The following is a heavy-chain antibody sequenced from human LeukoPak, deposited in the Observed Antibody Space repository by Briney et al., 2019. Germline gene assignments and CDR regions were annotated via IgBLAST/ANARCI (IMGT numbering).Heavy chain of an antibody. CDR2: ISSSSSTI. CDR1: GFTFSSYS. Sequence: GGSLRLSCAASGFTFSSYSMNWVRQAPGKGLEWVSYISSSSSTIYYADSVKGRFTISRDNAKNSLHLQMNSLRAEDTAVYYCARDLPKDAYYYDSSGYYYGFDYWGQGTLVTVSS. V-gene: IGHV3-48*01. D-gene: IGHD3-22*01. CDR3: ARDLPKDAYYYDSSGYYYGFDY. J-gene: IGHJ4*02.